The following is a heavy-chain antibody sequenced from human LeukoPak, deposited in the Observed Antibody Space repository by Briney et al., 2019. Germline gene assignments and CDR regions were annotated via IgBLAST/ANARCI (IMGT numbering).Heavy chain of an antibody. Sequence: SETLSLTCTVSGGSISSYYWSWIRQPPGKGLEWIGYIYYSGSTNYNPSLKSRVTISVDTSKKQFSLKLTSVTAADTAVYYCARVRRYYDSSGYPSRLFDYWGQGTLVTVSS. CDR1: GGSISSYY. CDR3: ARVRRYYDSSGYPSRLFDY. J-gene: IGHJ4*02. D-gene: IGHD3-22*01. CDR2: IYYSGST. V-gene: IGHV4-59*01.